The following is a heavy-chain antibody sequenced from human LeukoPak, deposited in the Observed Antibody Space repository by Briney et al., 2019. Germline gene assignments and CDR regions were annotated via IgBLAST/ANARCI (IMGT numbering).Heavy chain of an antibody. CDR3: LRGDRRDY. V-gene: IGHV3-21*06. Sequence: GGSVRLSCEARGFTFNTYSMNWARQAPGEGLEWVSSIDSSGGYMFYADSVKGRFIISRDNAKDSLYLQMNSLRVEDTAVYYCLRGDRRDYWGQGTLVTVSS. CDR2: IDSSGGYM. CDR1: GFTFNTYS. J-gene: IGHJ4*02.